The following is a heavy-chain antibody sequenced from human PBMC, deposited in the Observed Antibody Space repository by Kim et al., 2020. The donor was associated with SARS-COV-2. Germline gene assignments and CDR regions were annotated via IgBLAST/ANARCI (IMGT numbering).Heavy chain of an antibody. CDR3: ARVGPQVFDY. CDR2: IYHSGST. J-gene: IGHJ4*02. V-gene: IGHV4-38-2*02. CDR1: GYSISSGYY. Sequence: SETLSLTCTVSGYSISSGYYWGWIRQPPGKGLEWIGSIYHSGSTYYNPSLKSRVTISVDTSKNQFSLKLSSVTAADTAVYYCARVGPQVFDYWGQGTLVT.